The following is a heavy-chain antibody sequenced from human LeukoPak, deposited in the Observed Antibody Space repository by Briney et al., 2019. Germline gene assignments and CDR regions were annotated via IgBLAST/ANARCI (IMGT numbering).Heavy chain of an antibody. J-gene: IGHJ4*02. CDR2: IYYSGST. Sequence: SGTLFLTCTVSGGSIRSYYWSWIRQPPGKGLEWIGYIYYSGSTNYNPSLKSRVTISVDTSKNQFSLKLSSVTAAATAVYYWARGGGSTDYYDSSGYFWGQGTLVTVSS. D-gene: IGHD3-22*01. CDR3: ARGGGSTDYYDSSGYF. CDR1: GGSIRSYY. V-gene: IGHV4-59*01.